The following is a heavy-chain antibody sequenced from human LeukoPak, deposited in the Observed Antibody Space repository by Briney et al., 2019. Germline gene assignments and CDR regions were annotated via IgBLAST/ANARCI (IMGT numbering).Heavy chain of an antibody. V-gene: IGHV4-59*08. CDR2: IYYSGST. D-gene: IGHD6-13*01. CDR3: ARAAYSSSWYYFDY. Sequence: ASGTLYLTCTVFGGSISSYYWSWIRQPPGKGLEWIGYIYYSGSTNFNPSLKSRVTISVDTSKSQFSLKLSSVTAADTAVYYCARAAYSSSWYYFDYWGQGTLVTVSS. CDR1: GGSISSYY. J-gene: IGHJ4*02.